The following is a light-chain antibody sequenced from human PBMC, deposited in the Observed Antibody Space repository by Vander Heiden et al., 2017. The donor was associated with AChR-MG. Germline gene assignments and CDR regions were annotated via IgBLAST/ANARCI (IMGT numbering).Light chain of an antibody. CDR2: KAS. CDR3: QQYNSYPWA. J-gene: IGKJ2*01. V-gene: IGKV1-5*03. CDR1: QSINSW. Sequence: DIQMTQSPSTLSASVGDRVTITCRASQSINSWLAWYQQKPGKAPKVLIYKASSLESGVPSRFSGSGSGTDFTLTISSLQPGDFATYYCQQYNSYPWAFGQGTKLEIK.